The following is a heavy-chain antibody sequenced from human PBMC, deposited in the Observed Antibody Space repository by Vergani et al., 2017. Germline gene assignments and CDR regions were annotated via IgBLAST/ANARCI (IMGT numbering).Heavy chain of an antibody. Sequence: EVQLVQSGAEVKKPGESLNISCQISGYSFTNYWIGWVRQLPGKGLEWMGIIHPADSDTRYSPSFQGQVTISVAKSISTAYLQRSSLRASDSAMYYCARLYGRDSSGSKYFDYWGQGTLVTVSS. CDR2: IHPADSDT. CDR1: GYSFTNYW. J-gene: IGHJ4*02. V-gene: IGHV5-51*01. D-gene: IGHD3-22*01. CDR3: ARLYGRDSSGSKYFDY.